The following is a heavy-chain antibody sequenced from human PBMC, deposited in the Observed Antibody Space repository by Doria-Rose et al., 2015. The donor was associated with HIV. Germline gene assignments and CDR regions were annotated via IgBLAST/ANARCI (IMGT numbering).Heavy chain of an antibody. D-gene: IGHD6-13*01. Sequence: QESGPVLVKPTETLMLTCTVSGVSLSSPGMGVSWIRQPPGKALEWLANIFSDDERSYKTSLKSRLTISRGTSNSQVVLAMTDMDPVATATYYCARIKSSRWYHKYYFDFWGQRTLVIVSA. CDR1: GVSLSSPGMG. CDR2: IFSDDER. CDR3: ARIKSSRWYHKYYFDF. V-gene: IGHV2-26*01. J-gene: IGHJ4*02.